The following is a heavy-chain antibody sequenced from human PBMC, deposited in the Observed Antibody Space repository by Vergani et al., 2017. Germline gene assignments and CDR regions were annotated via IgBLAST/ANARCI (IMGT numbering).Heavy chain of an antibody. Sequence: EVQLLESGGGLVQPGGSLRLSCVVSGFTFSSYAMSWVRQAPGKGLEWVSSISGSGGSTYYADSVKGRFTISRDNSKNTAYLQMNSLKTEDTAVYYCTRLGVTGYYYGMDVWGEGTTVTVAS. J-gene: IGHJ6*04. D-gene: IGHD1-14*01. CDR2: ISGSGGST. CDR1: GFTFSSYA. V-gene: IGHV3-23*01. CDR3: TRLGVTGYYYGMDV.